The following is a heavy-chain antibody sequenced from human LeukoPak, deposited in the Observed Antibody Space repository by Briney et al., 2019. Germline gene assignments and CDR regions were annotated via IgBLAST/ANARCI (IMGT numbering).Heavy chain of an antibody. CDR1: GGSISSYY. J-gene: IGHJ5*02. Sequence: KTSETLSPTCTVSGGSISSYYCGWIRQPAGKGLEWIGRIYTSGSTNYNPSLKSRATMSVDTSKNQFSLKLSSVTAAATAVYYCARVKVGATLWFDPWGEGTLVTVSS. CDR3: ARVKVGATLWFDP. D-gene: IGHD1-26*01. V-gene: IGHV4-4*07. CDR2: IYTSGST.